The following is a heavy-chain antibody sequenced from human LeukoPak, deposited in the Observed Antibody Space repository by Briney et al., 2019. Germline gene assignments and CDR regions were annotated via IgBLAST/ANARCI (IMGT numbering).Heavy chain of an antibody. CDR3: AGEGALSSPAGYFDY. CDR2: INHSGST. CDR1: DGSFSGYY. J-gene: IGHJ4*02. D-gene: IGHD3-10*01. V-gene: IGHV4-34*01. Sequence: SETLSLTCAVYDGSFSGYYWSWIRQPPGKGLEWIGEINHSGSTNYNPSLKSRVTISVDTSKNQFSLKLSSVTAADTAVYYCAGEGALSSPAGYFDYWGQGTLVTVSS.